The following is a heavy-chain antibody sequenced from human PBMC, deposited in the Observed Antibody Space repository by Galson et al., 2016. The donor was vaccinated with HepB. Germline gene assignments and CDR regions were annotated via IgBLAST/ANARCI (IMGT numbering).Heavy chain of an antibody. V-gene: IGHV3-23*01. CDR3: AKDLGDRLVTVYYYMGA. CDR1: GFIFSEYA. CDR2: ISKSGDYA. J-gene: IGHJ6*03. Sequence: SLRLSCAASGFIFSEYAMSWVRQAPGKGLEWVSAISKSGDYAYYADSVKGRFTISRDNSKNTLSLQMNSLRAEGTALYYCAKDLGDRLVTVYYYMGAWGKGTTVTVSS. D-gene: IGHD4-11*01.